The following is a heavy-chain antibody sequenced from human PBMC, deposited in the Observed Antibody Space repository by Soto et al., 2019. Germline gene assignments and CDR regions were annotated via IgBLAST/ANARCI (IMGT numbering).Heavy chain of an antibody. Sequence: GGSLRLSCAASGFTFSSYAMSWVRQAPGKGLEWVSAISGSGGSTHYADSVKGRFTISRDNSKNTLYLQMNSLRAEDTAVYYCAKPVVRLSSSTSCYAYWGQGTLVTVSS. CDR2: ISGSGGST. CDR3: AKPVVRLSSSTSCYAY. D-gene: IGHD2-2*01. CDR1: GFTFSSYA. V-gene: IGHV3-23*01. J-gene: IGHJ4*02.